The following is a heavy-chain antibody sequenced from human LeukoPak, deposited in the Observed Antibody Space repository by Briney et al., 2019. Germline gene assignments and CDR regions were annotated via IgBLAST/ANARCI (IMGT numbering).Heavy chain of an antibody. CDR3: ARLRERYFDWLRNGMDV. CDR1: GFTFSSYS. Sequence: GGSLRLSCAASGFTFSSYSMNWVRQAPGKGLEWVSSISSSSSYIYYADSVKGRFTISRDNAKNSLYLQMNSLRAEDTAVYYCARLRERYFDWLRNGMDVWGQGTTVTVSS. CDR2: ISSSSSYI. J-gene: IGHJ6*02. D-gene: IGHD3-9*01. V-gene: IGHV3-21*01.